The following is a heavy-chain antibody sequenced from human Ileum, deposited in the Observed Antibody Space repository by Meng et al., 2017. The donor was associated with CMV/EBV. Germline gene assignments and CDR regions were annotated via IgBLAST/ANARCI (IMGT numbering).Heavy chain of an antibody. J-gene: IGHJ4*02. V-gene: IGHV4-39*07. Sequence: VSGDSMNTDYYSWDWIRQPPGKGLEWIAAFYYTGSTYFTPSLQSRVTISVDRSKSQFSLQLHSVTAADTAVYFCARRRSVSPSEFPFWGQGTLVPSPQ. CDR1: GDSMNTDYYS. D-gene: IGHD1-14*01. CDR3: ARRRSVSPSEFPF. CDR2: FYYTGST.